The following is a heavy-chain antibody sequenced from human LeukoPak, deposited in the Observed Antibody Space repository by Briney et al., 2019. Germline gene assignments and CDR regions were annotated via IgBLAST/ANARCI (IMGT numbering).Heavy chain of an antibody. D-gene: IGHD1-7*01. V-gene: IGHV3-21*01. Sequence: GGSLRLSCAASGFTFSSYSMNWVRQAPGKGLEWVSSIGSRSTYTYSADSVKGRFTISRDNAKNSLYLQMNSLRAGDTAVYYGARGGLNFDAFDIWGQGTMVTVSS. CDR3: ARGGLNFDAFDI. J-gene: IGHJ3*02. CDR1: GFTFSSYS. CDR2: IGSRSTYT.